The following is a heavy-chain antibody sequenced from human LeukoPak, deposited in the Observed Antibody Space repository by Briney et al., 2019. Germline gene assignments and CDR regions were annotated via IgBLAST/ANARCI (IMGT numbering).Heavy chain of an antibody. V-gene: IGHV1-69*06. D-gene: IGHD2-21*02. CDR2: IIPIFGTA. J-gene: IGHJ6*03. CDR3: AKAGQGDYYYFYYMDV. CDR1: GGTFSSYA. Sequence: SVKVSCKASGGTFSSYAISWVRQAPGQGLEWMGGIIPIFGTANYAQKFQGRVTITADKSTSTAYMELSSLRSEDTAVYYCAKAGQGDYYYFYYMDVWGNGTTVTVSS.